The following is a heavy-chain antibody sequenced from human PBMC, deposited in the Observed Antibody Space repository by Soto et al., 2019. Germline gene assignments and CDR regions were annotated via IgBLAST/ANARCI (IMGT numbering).Heavy chain of an antibody. Sequence: GGSLRLSCAASGFTFRSNWMSWVRQAPGKGLEWVANIKQDGSEKYYVDSVKGRFTISRDNAKNSLYLQMNSLRAEDSAVYYCAKDRTVAARHFDYWGQGTQVRLL. J-gene: IGHJ4*02. CDR1: GFTFRSNW. V-gene: IGHV3-7*03. CDR3: AKDRTVAARHFDY. CDR2: IKQDGSEK. D-gene: IGHD6-6*01.